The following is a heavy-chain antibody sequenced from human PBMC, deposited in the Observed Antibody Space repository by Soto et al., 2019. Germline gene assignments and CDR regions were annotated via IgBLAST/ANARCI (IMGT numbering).Heavy chain of an antibody. Sequence: VQLVESGGGVVQPGRSLLLSCAASGFTFSDYAMHWVRQAPGKGLEWVAVVSHDGRNTHYADSVKGRFTISRDSSKNTVSLDMTSLRAEDTAVYYCAKGGRQWLVTSDFNYWGQGALVTVSS. CDR1: GFTFSDYA. CDR3: AKGGRQWLVTSDFNY. V-gene: IGHV3-30*18. CDR2: VSHDGRNT. D-gene: IGHD6-19*01. J-gene: IGHJ4*02.